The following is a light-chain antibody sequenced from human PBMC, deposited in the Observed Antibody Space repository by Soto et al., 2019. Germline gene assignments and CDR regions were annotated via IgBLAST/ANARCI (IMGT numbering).Light chain of an antibody. V-gene: IGLV1-44*01. Sequence: QSVLTQPPSASGTPGQTVTISCSGSSSNIGTSSVHWYEHLPGTAPKPLIYTNDQRPSGVPDRFSGSKSGTSASLAISGLQSEDEADYYCAVWDDSLNGHVFGAGTKLTVL. CDR2: TND. CDR3: AVWDDSLNGHV. CDR1: SSNIGTSS. J-gene: IGLJ1*01.